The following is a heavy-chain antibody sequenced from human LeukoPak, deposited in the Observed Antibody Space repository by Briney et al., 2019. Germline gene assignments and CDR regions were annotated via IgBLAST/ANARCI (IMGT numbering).Heavy chain of an antibody. Sequence: PGGSLRLSCATPGFPFSDFSMTWVRQAPGKGLEWVSTTNSAGTSTYYTESVKGRFTISRDNSKNALYLQMSSLRVDDTAIYYCAKQSYARSLGEGGPGTLVTVSS. J-gene: IGHJ4*02. CDR2: TNSAGTST. V-gene: IGHV3-23*01. CDR1: GFPFSDFS. D-gene: IGHD2-8*01. CDR3: AKQSYARSLGE.